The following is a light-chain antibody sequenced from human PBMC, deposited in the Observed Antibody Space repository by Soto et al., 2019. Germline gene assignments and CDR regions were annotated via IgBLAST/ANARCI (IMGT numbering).Light chain of an antibody. Sequence: HAVVTQEPSLTVSPGGTVTLTCSSSTGAVTSAHYPYWFQQKPGQAPRTLIYDTTIKHSWTPARFSASLLGGKAALTLSGAQPEDEADYYCLVVYSDEVVFGGGTKLTVL. CDR1: TGAVTSAHY. CDR2: DTT. J-gene: IGLJ3*02. V-gene: IGLV7-46*01. CDR3: LVVYSDEVV.